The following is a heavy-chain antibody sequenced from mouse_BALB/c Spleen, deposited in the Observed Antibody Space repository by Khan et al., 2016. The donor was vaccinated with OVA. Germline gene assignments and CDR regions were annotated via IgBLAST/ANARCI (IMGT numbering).Heavy chain of an antibody. CDR1: GYSITSGYA. Sequence: EVQLVESGPGLVKPSQSLSLTCTVTGYSITSGYAWNWIRQFPGNKLEWMGYISYSGSTSYNPSLRSRISITRDTSKNQFFLQLNSVTTEDTATYYCARKNYYGYAMDYWVKEPQSPSPQ. CDR2: ISYSGST. V-gene: IGHV3-2*02. D-gene: IGHD1-1*01. J-gene: IGHJ4*01. CDR3: ARKNYYGYAMDY.